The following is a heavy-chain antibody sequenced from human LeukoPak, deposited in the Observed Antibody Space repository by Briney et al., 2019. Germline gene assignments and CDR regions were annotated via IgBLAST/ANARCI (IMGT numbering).Heavy chain of an antibody. CDR3: ATEQQLSKYYYYYMDV. D-gene: IGHD6-13*01. J-gene: IGHJ6*03. CDR2: ISGSGAST. V-gene: IGHV3-23*01. Sequence: GGSLRLSCAASGSGFIFSNYGMRWVRQAPGKGLEWVSAISGSGASTYYADSVKGRCIVSRDNSKKTLHLQMNNLRAEDTALYYCATEQQLSKYYYYYMDVWGKGTTVTVSS. CDR1: GSGFIFSNYG.